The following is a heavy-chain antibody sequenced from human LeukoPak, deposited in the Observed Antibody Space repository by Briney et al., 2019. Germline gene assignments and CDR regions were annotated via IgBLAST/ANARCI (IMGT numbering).Heavy chain of an antibody. V-gene: IGHV4-34*01. Sequence: SETLSLTCAVYGGSFSGYYWSWIRQPPGKGLEWIGEINHSGSTYYNPSLKSRVTISVDTSKNQFSLKLSSVTAADTAVYYCAVQYSYGQYYYYYYYMDVWGKGTTVTVSS. CDR2: INHSGST. CDR1: GGSFSGYY. CDR3: AVQYSYGQYYYYYYYMDV. J-gene: IGHJ6*03. D-gene: IGHD5-18*01.